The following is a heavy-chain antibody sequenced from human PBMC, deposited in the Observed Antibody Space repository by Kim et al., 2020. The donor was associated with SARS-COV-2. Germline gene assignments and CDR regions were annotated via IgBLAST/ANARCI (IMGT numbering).Heavy chain of an antibody. CDR2: INAGNGNT. J-gene: IGHJ4*02. CDR3: ARETSDY. Sequence: ASVKVSCKASGYSFTNYAIHWVRQAPGQRLEWMGWINAGNGNTKYSQKFQGRVTITRDTSANTAYMELSSLRSEDTAMYYCARETSDYWGQGTLVTVSS. V-gene: IGHV1-3*01. CDR1: GYSFTNYA.